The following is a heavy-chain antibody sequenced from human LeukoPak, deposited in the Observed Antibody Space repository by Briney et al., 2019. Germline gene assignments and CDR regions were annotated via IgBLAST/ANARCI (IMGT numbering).Heavy chain of an antibody. CDR3: ARDFSWGVDS. Sequence: ASVKVSCKTSAYSFTGYFFHWIRQAPGQGLEWMGWINANSGDTNYAQQFQGRLTMTRDRSISTVYMELSRLRTDDTAVYYCARDFSWGVDSWGQGTLVTVSS. CDR2: INANSGDT. D-gene: IGHD3-10*01. J-gene: IGHJ4*02. V-gene: IGHV1-2*02. CDR1: AYSFTGYF.